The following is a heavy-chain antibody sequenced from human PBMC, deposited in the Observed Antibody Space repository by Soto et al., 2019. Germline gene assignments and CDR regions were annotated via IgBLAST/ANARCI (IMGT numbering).Heavy chain of an antibody. CDR1: GYSFSTYG. J-gene: IGHJ6*02. V-gene: IGHV1-18*01. Sequence: QVQLVQSGAEVKKPGASVKVSCKASGYSFSTYGISWARKAPGQGLEWMGGINIYNGKKKYAEKVQDRVTLTRDTSTTTAYMELTSLRSDDTAVYYCVRDRVASEDYDVPSFYGLDVWGPGTTVTVS. D-gene: IGHD4-17*01. CDR2: INIYNGKK. CDR3: VRDRVASEDYDVPSFYGLDV.